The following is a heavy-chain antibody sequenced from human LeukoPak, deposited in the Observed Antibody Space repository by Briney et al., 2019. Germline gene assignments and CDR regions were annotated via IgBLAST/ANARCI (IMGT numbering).Heavy chain of an antibody. CDR1: GGSNSSGDYY. CDR2: IYYSGST. CDR3: ARGDSSGYPDY. J-gene: IGHJ4*02. Sequence: SQTLSLTCTVSGGSNSSGDYYWSWIRQPPGKGLEWIGYIYYSGSTYYNPSLKSRVTISVDKSKNQFSLKLNSVTAADTAVYYCARGDSSGYPDYWGQGTLVTVSS. V-gene: IGHV4-30-4*01. D-gene: IGHD3-22*01.